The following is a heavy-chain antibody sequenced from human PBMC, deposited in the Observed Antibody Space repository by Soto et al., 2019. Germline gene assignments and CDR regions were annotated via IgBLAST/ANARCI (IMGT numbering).Heavy chain of an antibody. CDR2: VYSGGGT. V-gene: IGHV4-59*01. D-gene: IGHD3-9*01. CDR3: AREKTPMSPHYFYYGMDV. J-gene: IGHJ6*02. Sequence: SEPLSLTCTVSGGSLRGYSWSWIRQSPGKGLEWIGYVYSGGGTNYSPSFMGRVTISVDTTDNQFSLKLNSVTAADTAVYYCAREKTPMSPHYFYYGMDVWGQGTTVTVSS. CDR1: GGSLRGYS.